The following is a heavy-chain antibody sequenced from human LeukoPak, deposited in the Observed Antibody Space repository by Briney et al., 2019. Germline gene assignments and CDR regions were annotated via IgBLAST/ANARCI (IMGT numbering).Heavy chain of an antibody. CDR2: IKGDKSDT. Sequence: PGGSLRLSCEASGFSLSSYWVSWVRQAPGKGLEWVATIKGDKSDTYHVDSVRGRFTLSRDNAKNSLYLQMNSLRDEDKAVYFCTRDPGDVWGKGTTVIVSS. V-gene: IGHV3-7*01. J-gene: IGHJ6*03. CDR3: TRDPGDV. CDR1: GFSLSSYW.